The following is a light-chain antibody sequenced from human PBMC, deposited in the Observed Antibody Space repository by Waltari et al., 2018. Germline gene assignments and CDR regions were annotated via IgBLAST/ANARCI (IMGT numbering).Light chain of an antibody. CDR1: QGLRSY. CDR3: QQANSFPYT. V-gene: IGKV1-12*01. Sequence: DIHMTQSLSSVSASVGDRVTITCRASQGLRSYLAWYQQKPGKAPKVLIYGATTLQSGVPSRFSGSGYGTDFTLTINSLQPEDSATYYCQQANSFPYTFGQGTKLEIK. CDR2: GAT. J-gene: IGKJ2*01.